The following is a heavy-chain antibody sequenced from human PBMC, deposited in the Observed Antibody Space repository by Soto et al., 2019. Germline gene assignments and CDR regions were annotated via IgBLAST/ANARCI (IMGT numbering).Heavy chain of an antibody. CDR3: AKEAAACLYYFDY. CDR1: GFTFSSYA. J-gene: IGHJ4*02. Sequence: EVQLLESGGGLVQPGGSLRVSCAASGFTFSSYALSWVRLAPGKGLEWVSTISGSGGSTYYADSVKGRFTISRDNSKNTLYLQMNSLRADDTAVYYCAKEAAACLYYFDYWCQGTLVTVSS. D-gene: IGHD6-13*01. V-gene: IGHV3-23*01. CDR2: ISGSGGST.